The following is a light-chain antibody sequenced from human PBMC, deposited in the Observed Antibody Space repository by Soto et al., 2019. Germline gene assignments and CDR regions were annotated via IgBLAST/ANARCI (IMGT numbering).Light chain of an antibody. CDR3: QTWGTGNVV. CDR1: SGHSSYA. CDR2: LNSDGSH. J-gene: IGLJ2*01. V-gene: IGLV4-69*01. Sequence: QSVLTQSPSASASLGASVKLTCTLSSGHSSYAIAWHQQQPEKGPRYLMKLNSDGSHSKGDGIPDRFSGSTSGAERYLTISSLQSEDEADYYCQTWGTGNVVLGEGTKLTVL.